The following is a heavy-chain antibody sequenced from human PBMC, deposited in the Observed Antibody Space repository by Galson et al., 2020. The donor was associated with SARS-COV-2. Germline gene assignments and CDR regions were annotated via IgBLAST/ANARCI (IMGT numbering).Heavy chain of an antibody. J-gene: IGHJ6*02. CDR3: ARDGGSGGNYYAGLNF. D-gene: IGHD1-1*01. CDR2: ITPTSDTK. V-gene: IGHV3-48*03. CDR1: GFTFGNYE. Sequence: GGYLRLSCAASGFTFGNYEMNWVRQAPGNGLEWLSYITPTSDTKYYADSGKGRFTISRDNAKNSLFLQLNSLRAEDTAVYYCARDGGSGGNYYAGLNFWGPGTTVTVS.